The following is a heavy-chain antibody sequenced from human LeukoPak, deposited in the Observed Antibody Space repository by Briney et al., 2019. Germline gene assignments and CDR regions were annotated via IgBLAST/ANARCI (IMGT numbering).Heavy chain of an antibody. CDR1: GYSFSTHW. J-gene: IGHJ4*02. CDR2: INPSGGFT. Sequence: ASVKVSCKASGYSFSTHWMHWVRQAPGQGLEWMGIINPSGGFTSYAQKLQGRVTVTRDMSTSTVYMELSNLRSEDTAVYYCARRPPGHYDILTGYFYDPHWGQGTLVTVSS. CDR3: ARRPPGHYDILTGYFYDPH. V-gene: IGHV1-46*01. D-gene: IGHD3-9*01.